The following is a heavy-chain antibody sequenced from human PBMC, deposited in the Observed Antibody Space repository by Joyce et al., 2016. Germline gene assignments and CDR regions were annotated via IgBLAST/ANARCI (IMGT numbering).Heavy chain of an antibody. CDR3: ARDAPPTYYYDSSGLPDAFDI. CDR1: GYTFTTYL. CDR2: INAGNGNT. V-gene: IGHV1-3*01. Sequence: QVQLVQSGAEVKKPGASVKVSCKASGYTFTTYLMHWVRQATGQRLEWMGWINAGNGNTEYSQKFQDRDNITRDTSASIAYRELSSLRSEDTAVYYCARDAPPTYYYDSSGLPDAFDIWGQGTMVTVSS. D-gene: IGHD3-22*01. J-gene: IGHJ3*02.